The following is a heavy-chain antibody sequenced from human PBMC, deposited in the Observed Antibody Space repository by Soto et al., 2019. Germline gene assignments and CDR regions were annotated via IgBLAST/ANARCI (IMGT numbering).Heavy chain of an antibody. CDR2: ISWNSGSI. V-gene: IGHV3-9*01. Sequence: GGSLRLSCAASGFTFDDYAMHWVRQAPGKGLEWVSGISWNSGSIGYADSVKGRFTISRDNAKNSLYLQMNSLRAEDTALYYCAKDNQSNYYYYMDVWGKGTTVTVSS. CDR3: AKDNQSNYYYYMDV. J-gene: IGHJ6*03. CDR1: GFTFDDYA.